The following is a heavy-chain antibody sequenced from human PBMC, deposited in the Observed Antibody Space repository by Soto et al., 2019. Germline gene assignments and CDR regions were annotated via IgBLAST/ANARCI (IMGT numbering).Heavy chain of an antibody. V-gene: IGHV3-30*18. D-gene: IGHD4-17*01. CDR3: AKDRQGWTTVTPIDY. CDR1: GFTFSSYG. Sequence: GGSLRLSCAASGFTFSSYGMHWVRQAPGKGLEWVAVISYDGSNKYYADSVKGRFTISRDNSKNTLYLQMNSLRAEDTAVYYCAKDRQGWTTVTPIDYWGQGTLVTVSS. J-gene: IGHJ4*02. CDR2: ISYDGSNK.